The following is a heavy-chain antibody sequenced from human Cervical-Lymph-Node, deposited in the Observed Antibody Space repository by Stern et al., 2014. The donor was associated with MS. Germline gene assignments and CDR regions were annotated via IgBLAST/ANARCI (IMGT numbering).Heavy chain of an antibody. CDR1: EYTITDYD. D-gene: IGHD3-16*02. Sequence: QVQLVQSGAAVKKPGASVKVSCKASEYTITDYDVNCVRQVPGQGLEWMGWMNPNSGDTHYAHKFRGRVTMTRDTSINTAYMELSDLTSDDTAVYYCARGFVPGWFDLWGQGTLVIVSS. CDR3: ARGFVPGWFDL. V-gene: IGHV1-8*01. CDR2: MNPNSGDT. J-gene: IGHJ5*02.